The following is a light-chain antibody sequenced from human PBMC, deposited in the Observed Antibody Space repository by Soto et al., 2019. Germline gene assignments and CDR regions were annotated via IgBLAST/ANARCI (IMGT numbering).Light chain of an antibody. J-gene: IGLJ2*01. V-gene: IGLV2-11*01. CDR2: DVS. CDR3: CSYAGSYEV. CDR1: SSDVGYYNY. Sequence: QSALTQPRSVSGSPGQSVTISCTGTSSDVGYYNYVSWYQQHPGKVPKLMIYDVSKRPSGVPDRFSGSKSGNTASLTISGLQAEDEAAYYCCSYAGSYEVFGGGTKLTVL.